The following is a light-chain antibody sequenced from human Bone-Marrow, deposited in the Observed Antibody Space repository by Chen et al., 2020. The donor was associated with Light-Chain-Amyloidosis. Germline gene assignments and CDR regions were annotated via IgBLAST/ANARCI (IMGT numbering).Light chain of an antibody. J-gene: IGKJ3*01. CDR3: QQSYSTPIT. CDR2: AAS. CDR1: QSISSY. Sequence: DIQMTQSPSSLSASVGHRVTITCRASQSISSYLNWYQQKPGKAPTLLIYAASSLQSGVPSRFSGSRSLTDFTLTITSLQPEDFATYYCQQSYSTPITFGPGTTVDI. V-gene: IGKV1-39*01.